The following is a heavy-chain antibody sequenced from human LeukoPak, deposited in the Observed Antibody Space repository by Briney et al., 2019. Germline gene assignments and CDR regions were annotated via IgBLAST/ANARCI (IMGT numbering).Heavy chain of an antibody. J-gene: IGHJ6*02. CDR2: ISHSGST. D-gene: IGHD6-19*01. Sequence: SETLSLTCAVSGDSISSGDDSWSWIRQPPGKGLEWIGYISHSGSTFYNPSLKSRVAISVDRSKNQFSLKLSSVTAADTAVYYCARSGWYGWWVYYYYGMDVWGQGTTVTVSS. CDR3: ARSGWYGWWVYYYYGMDV. CDR1: GDSISSGDDS. V-gene: IGHV4-30-2*01.